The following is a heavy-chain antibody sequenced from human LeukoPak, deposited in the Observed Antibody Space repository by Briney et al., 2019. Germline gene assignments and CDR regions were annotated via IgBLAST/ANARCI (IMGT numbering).Heavy chain of an antibody. CDR2: ISSSSSYI. V-gene: IGHV3-21*01. CDR1: GFTFSSYS. CDR3: ARDLTRPYIVVVPAAIDY. J-gene: IGHJ4*02. Sequence: GGSLRLSCAASGFTFSSYSTNWVRQAPGKGLEWVSSISSSSSYIYYADSVKGRFTISRDNAKNSLYLQMNSLRAEDTAVYYCARDLTRPYIVVVPAAIDYWGQGTLVTVSS. D-gene: IGHD2-2*01.